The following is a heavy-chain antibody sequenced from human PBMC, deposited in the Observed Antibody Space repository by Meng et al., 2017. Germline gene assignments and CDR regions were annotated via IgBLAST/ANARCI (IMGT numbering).Heavy chain of an antibody. CDR2: IYSGGST. CDR3: ARDYGDHLGFDY. V-gene: IGHV3-53*02. Sequence: VRLEGTGGGLTRPGGSLGLSCAASGFTVSRNYMSWVRQAPGKGLEWVSVIYSGGSTYYADSVKGRFTISRDNSKNTLYLQMNSLRAEDTAVYYCARDYGDHLGFDYWGQGTLVTVSS. D-gene: IGHD4-17*01. J-gene: IGHJ4*02. CDR1: GFTVSRNY.